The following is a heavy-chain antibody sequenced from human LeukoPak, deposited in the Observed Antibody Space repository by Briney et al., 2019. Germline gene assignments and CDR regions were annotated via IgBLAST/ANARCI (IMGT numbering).Heavy chain of an antibody. CDR2: ISPSGGST. CDR1: GYTFTSYY. Sequence: ASVKVSCKASGYTFTSYYMHWVRQAPGQGLEWMGIISPSGGSTSYAQKFQGRVTMTRDTSISTAYMELSRLRSDDTAVYYCARVVRGVISYWGQGTLVTVSS. V-gene: IGHV1-46*01. J-gene: IGHJ4*02. D-gene: IGHD3-10*01. CDR3: ARVVRGVISY.